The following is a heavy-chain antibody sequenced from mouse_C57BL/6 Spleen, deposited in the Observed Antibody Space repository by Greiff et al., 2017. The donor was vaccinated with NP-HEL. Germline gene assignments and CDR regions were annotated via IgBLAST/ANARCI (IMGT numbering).Heavy chain of an antibody. CDR2: IWRGGST. V-gene: IGHV2-5*01. CDR1: GFSLTSYG. Sequence: QVQLKQSGPGLVQPSQSLSITCTVSGFSLTSYGVHWVRQSPGKGLEWLGVIWRGGSTDYNAAFMSRLSITKDNSKSQVFFKMNSLQADDTAIYYCAKNLITTVVATGDAMDYWGQGTSVTVSS. D-gene: IGHD1-1*01. J-gene: IGHJ4*01. CDR3: AKNLITTVVATGDAMDY.